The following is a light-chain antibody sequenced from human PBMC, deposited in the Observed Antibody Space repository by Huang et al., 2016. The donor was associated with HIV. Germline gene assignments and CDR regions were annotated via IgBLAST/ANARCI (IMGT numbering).Light chain of an antibody. Sequence: EIVMTQSPATLSVSPGQRVTPSCRANRSVSTNLAWYQQRHCQAPRLLIYESSTRAPVIPARFSGSGSGTDFSLTISSLQSEDFALYYCHQYNNWLLSFGGGTRV. CDR3: HQYNNWLLS. J-gene: IGKJ4*01. CDR2: ESS. V-gene: IGKV3-15*01. CDR1: RSVSTN.